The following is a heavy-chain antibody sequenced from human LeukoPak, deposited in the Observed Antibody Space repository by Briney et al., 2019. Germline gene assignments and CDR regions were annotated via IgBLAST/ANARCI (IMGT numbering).Heavy chain of an antibody. CDR1: GYTFTGYY. V-gene: IGHV1-2*02. Sequence: ASVKVSCKASGYTFTGYYIHWVRQAPGQGLEWMGWINANSGVTKDAQRFQGRVTMTRDTSISTAYMELSRLRSDDTAVYYCGRLGFGDAFDIWGQGTMVTVSS. CDR2: INANSGVT. D-gene: IGHD3-10*01. J-gene: IGHJ3*02. CDR3: GRLGFGDAFDI.